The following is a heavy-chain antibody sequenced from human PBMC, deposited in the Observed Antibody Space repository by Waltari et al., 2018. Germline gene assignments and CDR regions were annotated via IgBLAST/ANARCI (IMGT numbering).Heavy chain of an antibody. D-gene: IGHD3-10*01. Sequence: QLQLQESGPGLVKPSETLSLTCTVSGGSISSSSYYWGWIRQPPGKGLEWIGSIYYSGSTYYNPSLKSRVTIAVDTSKNQFSLKLSSVTAADTAVDYCARGYGSGSYYTPWPFDYWGQGTLVTVSS. V-gene: IGHV4-39*07. CDR3: ARGYGSGSYYTPWPFDY. J-gene: IGHJ4*02. CDR1: GGSISSSSYY. CDR2: IYYSGST.